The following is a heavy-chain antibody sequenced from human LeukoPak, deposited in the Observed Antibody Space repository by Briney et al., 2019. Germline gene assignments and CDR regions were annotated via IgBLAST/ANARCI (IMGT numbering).Heavy chain of an antibody. CDR3: ARDLSGAFDY. CDR1: GFTFSSYE. D-gene: IGHD3-10*01. J-gene: IGHJ4*02. CDR2: ISGSGTNI. V-gene: IGHV3-48*03. Sequence: PGGSLRLSCAASGFTFSSYEMNWVRQAPGKGLEWVSYISGSGTNIYYADSVKGRFTISRDNAKNSLYVQMNSLRAEDTAVYYCARDLSGAFDYWGQGTLVTVSS.